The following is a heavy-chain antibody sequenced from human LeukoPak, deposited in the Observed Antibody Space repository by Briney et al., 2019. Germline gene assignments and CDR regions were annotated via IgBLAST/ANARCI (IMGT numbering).Heavy chain of an antibody. CDR1: GGSISSDDYS. CDR2: IYHRGTT. CDR3: ARDSLSPLDY. Sequence: PSQTLSLTCAVSGGSISSDDYSWSWIRQPPGKGLEWIGYIYHRGTTYYNPSLKSRVTISVARSKNQFSLKLSSVTAADTAVYFCARDSLSPLDYWGQGALVTVYS. J-gene: IGHJ4*02. D-gene: IGHD2/OR15-2a*01. V-gene: IGHV4-30-2*01.